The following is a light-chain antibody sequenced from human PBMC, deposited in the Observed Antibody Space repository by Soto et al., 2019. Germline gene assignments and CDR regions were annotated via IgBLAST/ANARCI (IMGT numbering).Light chain of an antibody. CDR3: QKYGRSPFT. CDR1: QSVSSSY. Sequence: EIVLTQSPGTLSLSPGERATLSCRASQSVSSSYLAWYQQKPGQAPRLIIYGASSRATGIPDRFSGSASGKDFTLTISRLEPEDFAVYYCQKYGRSPFTFGPGTKVDIK. J-gene: IGKJ3*01. CDR2: GAS. V-gene: IGKV3-20*01.